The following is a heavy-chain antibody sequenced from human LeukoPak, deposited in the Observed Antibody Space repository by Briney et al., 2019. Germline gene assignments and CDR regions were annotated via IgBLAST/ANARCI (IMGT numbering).Heavy chain of an antibody. J-gene: IGHJ5*02. CDR1: VGSIGSYY. D-gene: IGHD3-10*01. V-gene: IGHV4-59*01. Sequence: PSETLSLTCTVSVGSIGSYYWSWIRQPPGKGLEWIGYIHDTGSTKYNPSLKSRVTISVETSRNRLSLKLTSVTAADPAVYYCARGRSGGDWFDPWGQGTLVTVSS. CDR3: ARGRSGGDWFDP. CDR2: IHDTGST.